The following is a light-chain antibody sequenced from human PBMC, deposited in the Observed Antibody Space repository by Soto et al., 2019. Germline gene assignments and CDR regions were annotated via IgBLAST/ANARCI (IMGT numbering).Light chain of an antibody. CDR1: QSVSSR. CDR3: QQPRT. CDR2: GAS. V-gene: IGKV3-20*01. Sequence: EIVLKQSPGTLSLSPGERATLSCRASQSVSSRLAWYQQKPGQAPRLLISGASSRATGIPDRFSGGGSGTDFTLTISRLEPEDFAVYYCQQPRTFGQGTRLEI. J-gene: IGKJ5*01.